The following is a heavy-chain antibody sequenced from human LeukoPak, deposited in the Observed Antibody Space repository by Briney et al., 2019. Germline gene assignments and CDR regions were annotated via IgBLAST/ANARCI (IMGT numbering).Heavy chain of an antibody. D-gene: IGHD2-8*01. V-gene: IGHV3-7*01. J-gene: IGHJ4*02. CDR2: IKHDGSEK. CDR3: ARETNGYEVGDY. Sequence: GGSLRLSCAASGFTFSRHWMTWVRQAPGKGLEWVANIKHDGSEKNYVDSVKGRFTISRDNAKNSLYLQMNSLRAEDTAVYYCARETNGYEVGDYWGQGTLVTVSS. CDR1: GFTFSRHW.